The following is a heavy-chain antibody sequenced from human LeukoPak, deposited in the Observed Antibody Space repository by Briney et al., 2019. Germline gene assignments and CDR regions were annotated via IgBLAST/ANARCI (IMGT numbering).Heavy chain of an antibody. CDR1: GFTFSSYA. D-gene: IGHD6-19*01. Sequence: PGGSLRLSCAASGFTFSSYAMSWVRQAPGKGLEWVSAISGSGGSTYYADSVKGRFTISRDNSENTLYLQMNSLRAEDTAVYYCAKVKTLAGYFDHWGQGTLVTVSS. CDR3: AKVKTLAGYFDH. V-gene: IGHV3-23*01. CDR2: ISGSGGST. J-gene: IGHJ4*02.